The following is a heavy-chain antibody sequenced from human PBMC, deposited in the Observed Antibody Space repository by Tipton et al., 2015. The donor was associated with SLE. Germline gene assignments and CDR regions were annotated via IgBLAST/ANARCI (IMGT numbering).Heavy chain of an antibody. V-gene: IGHV3-33*06. CDR1: GFTFSSYG. CDR3: AKDRGYGGAFFDY. Sequence: SLRLSCAASGFTFSSYGMHWVRQAPGKGLEWVAVIWYDGSNEYYADSVKGRFTISRDNSKNTLYLQMNSLRAEDTAVYYCAKDRGYGGAFFDYWGQGTLVTVSS. D-gene: IGHD2-21*01. J-gene: IGHJ4*02. CDR2: IWYDGSNE.